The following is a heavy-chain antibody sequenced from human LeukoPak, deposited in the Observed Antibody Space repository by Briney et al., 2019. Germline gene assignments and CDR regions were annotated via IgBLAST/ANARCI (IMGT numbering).Heavy chain of an antibody. CDR1: GGSFSGYY. CDR3: ARSPRYYCSSTSCYLDY. D-gene: IGHD2-2*01. CDR2: INHSGST. J-gene: IGHJ4*02. Sequence: PSETLSLTCAVYGGSFSGYYWSWIRQPPGKGLEWIGEINHSGSTNYNPSLKSRATISVDTSKNQFSLKLSSVTAADTAVYYCARSPRYYCSSTSCYLDYWGQGTLVTVSS. V-gene: IGHV4-34*01.